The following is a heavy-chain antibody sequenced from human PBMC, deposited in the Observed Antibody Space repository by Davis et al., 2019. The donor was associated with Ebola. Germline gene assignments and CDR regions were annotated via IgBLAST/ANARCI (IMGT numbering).Heavy chain of an antibody. J-gene: IGHJ5*02. Sequence: SETLSLTCTVSGGSISSYYWSWIRQPPGKGLEWIGYIYYSGSTNYNPSLKSRVTISVDTSKNQFSLKLSSVTAADTAVYYCAKDRRNYNEYNWFDPWGQGTLVTVSS. CDR1: GGSISSYY. CDR3: AKDRRNYNEYNWFDP. CDR2: IYYSGST. D-gene: IGHD1-7*01. V-gene: IGHV4-59*12.